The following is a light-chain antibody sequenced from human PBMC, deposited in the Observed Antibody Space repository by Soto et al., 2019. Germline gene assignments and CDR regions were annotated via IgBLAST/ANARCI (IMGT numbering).Light chain of an antibody. CDR3: QSYDRSVSGWL. CDR2: GNN. Sequence: QSVLTQPPSVSGAPGQTVTFSCTGSASNIGAVYDVHWYQQLPGAAPKLLIYGNNNRPSGVPDRFSGYKSGASASLAITGLQADDEADYYCQSYDRSVSGWLFGGGTKLTVL. CDR1: ASNIGAVYD. V-gene: IGLV1-40*01. J-gene: IGLJ3*02.